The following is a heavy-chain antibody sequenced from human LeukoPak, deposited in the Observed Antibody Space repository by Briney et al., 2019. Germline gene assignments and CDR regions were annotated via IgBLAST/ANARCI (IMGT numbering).Heavy chain of an antibody. J-gene: IGHJ5*02. V-gene: IGHV1-24*01. Sequence: ASVKVSCKVSGYTLTELSMHWVRQAPGKGLEWMGGFDPEDGETIYAQKFQGRVTMTEDTSTDTAYMELSSLRSGDTAVYYCATVIEPVTPRIKYNWFDPWGQGTLVTVSS. CDR3: ATVIEPVTPRIKYNWFDP. CDR2: FDPEDGET. CDR1: GYTLTELS. D-gene: IGHD4-17*01.